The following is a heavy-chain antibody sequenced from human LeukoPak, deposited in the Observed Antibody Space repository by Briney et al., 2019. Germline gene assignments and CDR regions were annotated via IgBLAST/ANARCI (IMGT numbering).Heavy chain of an antibody. CDR2: IFYSGST. Sequence: SETLSLTCTVSGGSISTSNYYWGWIRQPPGKGLEWIGNIFYSGSTYYSPSLKSRVTISLDTSRNQFSLKLNSVTAADTAVYYCARSGYSGYDSDYWGQGTLVTVSS. V-gene: IGHV4-39*07. J-gene: IGHJ4*02. CDR1: GGSISTSNYY. D-gene: IGHD5-12*01. CDR3: ARSGYSGYDSDY.